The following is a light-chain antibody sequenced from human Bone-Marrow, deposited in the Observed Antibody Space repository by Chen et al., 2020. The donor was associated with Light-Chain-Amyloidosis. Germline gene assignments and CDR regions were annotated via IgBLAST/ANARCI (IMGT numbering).Light chain of an antibody. CDR1: SNDVGGYNL. CDR2: EVN. J-gene: IGLJ1*01. Sequence: QSALTQPASVSGSPGQSITISGTGTSNDVGGYNLVSWYQQYPGEAPKLIIYEVNKRPSGLSNRFSGSKSDNTASLTISGLQAEDEADYYCCSYAGSSTDVFGTGTKVTVL. V-gene: IGLV2-23*02. CDR3: CSYAGSSTDV.